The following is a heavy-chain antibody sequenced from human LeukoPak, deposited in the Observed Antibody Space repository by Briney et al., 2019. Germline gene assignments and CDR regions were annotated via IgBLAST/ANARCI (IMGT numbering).Heavy chain of an antibody. CDR1: GGSISSSSYY. V-gene: IGHV4-39*07. CDR3: ARAYCGGDCYSRASYYGMDV. J-gene: IGHJ6*02. CDR2: IYYSGST. D-gene: IGHD2-21*02. Sequence: SETLSLTCTVSGGSISSSSYYWGWIRQPPGKGLEWIGSIYYSGSTNYNPSLKSRVTISVDKSKNQFSLKLSSVTAADTAVYYCARAYCGGDCYSRASYYGMDVWGQGTTVTVSS.